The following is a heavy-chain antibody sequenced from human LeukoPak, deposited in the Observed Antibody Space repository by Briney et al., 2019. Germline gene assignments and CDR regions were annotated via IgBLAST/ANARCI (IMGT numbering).Heavy chain of an antibody. J-gene: IGHJ5*02. CDR2: ISTSGETT. CDR3: AREYTHNWFDP. V-gene: IGHV3-23*01. Sequence: GGSLRLSCAASGFTFSSYAMSWVRQAPGKGLEWVSGISTSGETTYYADSVKGRLTISRDNSKNTLYLQMNSLRAEDTGVYFCAREYTHNWFDPWGQGTLVTVSS. CDR1: GFTFSSYA. D-gene: IGHD1-14*01.